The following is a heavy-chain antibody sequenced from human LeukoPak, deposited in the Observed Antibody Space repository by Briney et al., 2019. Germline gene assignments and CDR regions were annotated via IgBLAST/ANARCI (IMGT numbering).Heavy chain of an antibody. CDR3: ARGRGSYYDTTGGLDY. D-gene: IGHD3-22*01. CDR1: GFTVSSKY. Sequence: GGSLRLSCAASGFTVSSKYMTWVRQAPGKGLEWVSVIYSGGSTFYADSVRGRFTISRDSSKNTVYLQMSSLRAEDAAVYYCARGRGSYYDTTGGLDYWGQGTLVTVSS. V-gene: IGHV3-53*01. CDR2: IYSGGST. J-gene: IGHJ4*02.